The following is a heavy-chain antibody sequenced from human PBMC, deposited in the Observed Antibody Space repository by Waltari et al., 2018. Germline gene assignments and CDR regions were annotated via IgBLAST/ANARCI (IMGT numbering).Heavy chain of an antibody. CDR2: IIPIFGTA. J-gene: IGHJ3*02. V-gene: IGHV1-69*14. D-gene: IGHD3-3*01. CDR1: GGTFSSYA. Sequence: QVQLVQSGAEVKKPGSSVKVSCKASGGTFSSYAISWVRQAPGKGLEWMGGIIPIFGTANYAQKFQGRVTITADKSTSTAYMELSSLRSEDTAVYYCARRAVLRFLEWLKGNAFDIWGQGTMVTVSS. CDR3: ARRAVLRFLEWLKGNAFDI.